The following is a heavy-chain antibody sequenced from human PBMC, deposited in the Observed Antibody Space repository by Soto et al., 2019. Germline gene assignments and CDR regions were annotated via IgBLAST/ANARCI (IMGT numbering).Heavy chain of an antibody. J-gene: IGHJ4*02. V-gene: IGHV3-74*01. Sequence: RLSCAASGLIFCNYMIQWVRQAPGKGLVWVSCISTDGSITNYADSVKGRFTVSRDNAKNTLYLQMNSLRAEDTALYYCARDTDGLHYWGQGTMVTVSS. CDR2: ISTDGSIT. CDR3: ARDTDGLHY. CDR1: GLIFCNYM.